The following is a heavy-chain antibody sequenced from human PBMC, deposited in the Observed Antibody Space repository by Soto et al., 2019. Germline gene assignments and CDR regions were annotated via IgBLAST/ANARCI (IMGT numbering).Heavy chain of an antibody. CDR1: GYTFSNYG. D-gene: IGHD6-19*01. CDR2: ISAYNGNT. J-gene: IGHJ4*02. V-gene: IGHV1-18*01. Sequence: ASVKVSCKASGYTFSNYGFSWVRQAPGQGLEWMGWISAYNGNTNYAQKLQGRVTMTRNTSISTAYMELSSLRSEDTAVYYCARGHRSIAVAGQGDYWGQGTLVTVSS. CDR3: ARGHRSIAVAGQGDY.